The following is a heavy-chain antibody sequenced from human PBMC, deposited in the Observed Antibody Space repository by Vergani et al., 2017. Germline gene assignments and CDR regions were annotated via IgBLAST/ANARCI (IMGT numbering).Heavy chain of an antibody. D-gene: IGHD6-6*01. CDR3: ARWSIAAPDAFDI. CDR2: IYYSGST. Sequence: QVQLQESGPGLVKPSQTLSLTCSVSGDSISSGGYYWSWIRQHPGKGLEWIGYIYYSGSTYNNPSLKSRVNISADMSKNQFSLNLNSVTAADTAVYYCARWSIAAPDAFDIWGQGTRVTVSS. J-gene: IGHJ3*02. CDR1: GDSISSGGYY. V-gene: IGHV4-31*03.